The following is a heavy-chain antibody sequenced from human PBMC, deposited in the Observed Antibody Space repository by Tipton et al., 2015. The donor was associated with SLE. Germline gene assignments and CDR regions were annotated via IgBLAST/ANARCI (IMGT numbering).Heavy chain of an antibody. CDR2: IYWRST. J-gene: IGHJ4*02. V-gene: IGHV4-59*12. CDR3: ARDEYRYDGTGYHLLGHFDF. Sequence: TLSLTCTVSGGSMSNYYWSWIRQPPGKGLEWIGYIYWRSTNYSPSLKSRVTISADTSNNQFSLKLNSVTAADTAVYYCARDEYRYDGTGYHLLGHFDFWGQGTLVTVSS. CDR1: GGSMSNYY. D-gene: IGHD3-22*01.